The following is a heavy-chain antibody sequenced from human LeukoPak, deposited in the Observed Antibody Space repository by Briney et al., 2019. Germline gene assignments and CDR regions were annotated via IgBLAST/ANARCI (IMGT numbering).Heavy chain of an antibody. J-gene: IGHJ4*02. CDR1: GGSISSYY. Sequence: SETLSLTCTVSGGSISSYYWSWIRQPPGKGLEWIGYIYHSGSTYYNPSLKSRATISVDRSKNQFSLRLSSVTAADTAVYYCARGISGWFGELVAFDYWGQGTLVTVSS. CDR2: IYHSGST. D-gene: IGHD3-10*01. CDR3: ARGISGWFGELVAFDY. V-gene: IGHV4-59*12.